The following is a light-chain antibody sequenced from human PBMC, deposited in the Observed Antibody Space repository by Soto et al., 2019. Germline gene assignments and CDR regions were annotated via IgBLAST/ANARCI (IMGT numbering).Light chain of an antibody. CDR1: QGVTTN. V-gene: IGKV3-15*01. Sequence: EIVLTQSPATLSVSPGERATLSCRASQGVTTNLAWYQQKPGQAPRRLIYGASTRATGIPARFSGSGSGTEFTLTISSLQSEEFAVYYCQQYNTWPLTFGGGTKVEIK. J-gene: IGKJ4*01. CDR2: GAS. CDR3: QQYNTWPLT.